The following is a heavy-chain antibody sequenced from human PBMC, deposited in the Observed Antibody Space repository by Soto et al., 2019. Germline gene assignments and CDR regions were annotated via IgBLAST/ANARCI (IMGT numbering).Heavy chain of an antibody. D-gene: IGHD2-8*01. Sequence: GGSLRLSCAASGFTFSSYAMSWVRQAPGKGLEWVSAISGSGGSTYYADSVKGRFTISRDNSKNTLYLQMNSLRAEDTAVYYCAPNGGGDYYYYMDVWGKGTTVTVSS. CDR2: ISGSGGST. V-gene: IGHV3-23*01. CDR1: GFTFSSYA. J-gene: IGHJ6*03. CDR3: APNGGGDYYYYMDV.